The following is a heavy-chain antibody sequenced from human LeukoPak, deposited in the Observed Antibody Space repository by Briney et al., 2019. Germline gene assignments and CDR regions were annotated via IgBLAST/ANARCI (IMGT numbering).Heavy chain of an antibody. CDR1: GGSFSGYY. CDR2: INHSGST. CDR3: ARPGIAVAASDAFDI. D-gene: IGHD6-19*01. Sequence: SETLSLTCAVYGGSFSGYYWSWIRQPPGKGLEWIGEINHSGSTNYNPSLKSRVTISVDTSKNQFSLKLSSVTAADTAVYYCARPGIAVAASDAFDIWGQGTMVTVSS. J-gene: IGHJ3*02. V-gene: IGHV4-34*01.